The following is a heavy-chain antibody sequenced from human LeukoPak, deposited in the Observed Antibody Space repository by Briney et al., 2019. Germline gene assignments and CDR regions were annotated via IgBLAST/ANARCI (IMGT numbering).Heavy chain of an antibody. Sequence: GGSLRLSCAASGFTFSSYSMNWVRQAPRKGLEWVSSISSSSSYIYYADSVKGRFTISRDNAKNSLYLQMNSLRAEDTAVYYCARDQAYCGGDCYSLKNWFDPWGQGTLVTVSS. CDR1: GFTFSSYS. V-gene: IGHV3-21*01. CDR2: ISSSSSYI. J-gene: IGHJ5*02. CDR3: ARDQAYCGGDCYSLKNWFDP. D-gene: IGHD2-21*02.